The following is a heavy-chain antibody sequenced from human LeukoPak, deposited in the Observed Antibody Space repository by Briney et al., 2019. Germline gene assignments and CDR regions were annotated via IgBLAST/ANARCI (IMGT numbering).Heavy chain of an antibody. CDR2: IYYSGST. CDR3: ARARGYSYGYDY. CDR1: GGSISSYY. J-gene: IGHJ4*02. Sequence: SETLSLTCTVSGGSISSYYWSWIRQPPGKGLEWIGYIYYSGSTNYNPSLKSRVTISVDTSKNQFSLKLSSVTAADTAVYYCARARGYSYGYDYWGQGTLVTVSS. V-gene: IGHV4-59*12. D-gene: IGHD5-18*01.